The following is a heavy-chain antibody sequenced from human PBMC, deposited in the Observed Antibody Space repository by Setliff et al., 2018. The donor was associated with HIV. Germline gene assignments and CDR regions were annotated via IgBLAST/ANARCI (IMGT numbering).Heavy chain of an antibody. D-gene: IGHD3-10*01. J-gene: IGHJ4*02. CDR2: INHSGST. Sequence: SETLSLTCAVYGGSFSGYYWSWIRQPPGKGLEWIEEINHSGSTKYNPSLKSRVTISADTSKNQFSLNLSSVTAAETAVYYCARVGYHGSGRYSFDYWGQGTLVTVSS. CDR3: ARVGYHGSGRYSFDY. V-gene: IGHV4-34*01. CDR1: GGSFSGYY.